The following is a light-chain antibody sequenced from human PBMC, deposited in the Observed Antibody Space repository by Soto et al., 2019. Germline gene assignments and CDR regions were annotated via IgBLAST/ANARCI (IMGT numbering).Light chain of an antibody. Sequence: AIRMTQSPSSFSASTGDRVTITCRASQGISSYLAWYQQKPGKAPKLLIYAASTLQSGVPSRFSGSGSGTDFTLTTSCLQSEDFDTYYCQQYYSYPLTFGGGTKVEIK. CDR3: QQYYSYPLT. CDR2: AAS. V-gene: IGKV1-8*01. CDR1: QGISSY. J-gene: IGKJ4*01.